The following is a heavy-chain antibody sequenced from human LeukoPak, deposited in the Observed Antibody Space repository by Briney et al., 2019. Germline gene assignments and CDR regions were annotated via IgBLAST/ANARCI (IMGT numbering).Heavy chain of an antibody. D-gene: IGHD3-3*01. CDR1: GGSISSYY. Sequence: SETLSLTCTVSGGSISSYYWSWIRQPPGKGLEWIGYIYYSGSTNYNPSLKSRVTISVDTSKNQLSLKLSSVTAADTAVYYCARSTIFGVVIDPWGQGTLVTVSS. CDR2: IYYSGST. V-gene: IGHV4-59*01. CDR3: ARSTIFGVVIDP. J-gene: IGHJ5*02.